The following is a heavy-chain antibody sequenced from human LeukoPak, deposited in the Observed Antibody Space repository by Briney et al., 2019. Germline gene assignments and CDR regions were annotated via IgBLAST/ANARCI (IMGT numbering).Heavy chain of an antibody. J-gene: IGHJ3*02. V-gene: IGHV3-9*01. D-gene: IGHD4-17*01. CDR1: GFTFDDYA. Sequence: GRSLRLSCAASGFTFDDYAMHWVRQAPGKGLEWVSGISWNSGSIGYADSVKGRFTISRDNAKNSLYLQMNSLRAEDTALYYCDYGDYDDAFDIWGQGTMVTVSS. CDR3: DYGDYDDAFDI. CDR2: ISWNSGSI.